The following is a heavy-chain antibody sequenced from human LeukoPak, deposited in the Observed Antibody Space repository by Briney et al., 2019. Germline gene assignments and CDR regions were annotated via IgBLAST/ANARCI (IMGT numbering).Heavy chain of an antibody. V-gene: IGHV4-4*07. CDR1: GGSISSYY. CDR2: IYTSGST. Sequence: PSETLSLTCTVSGGSISSYYWSWIRQPAGKGLEWIGRIYTSGSTNYNPSLKSRVTISVDTSKNQFSLKLSSVTAADTAVYYCARTRIAVAGTGYFDYWGQGTLVTVSS. J-gene: IGHJ4*02. CDR3: ARTRIAVAGTGYFDY. D-gene: IGHD6-19*01.